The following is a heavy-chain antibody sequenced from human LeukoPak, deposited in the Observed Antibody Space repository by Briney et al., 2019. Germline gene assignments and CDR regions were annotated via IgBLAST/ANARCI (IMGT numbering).Heavy chain of an antibody. CDR3: ARGVEMATWVV. J-gene: IGHJ4*02. Sequence: PSETLSLTCTVSGSYISSYYWSWIRQPPGKGLEWIGYIYYSGSTYYNPSLKSRVTISVDTSKNQFSLKLSSVTAADTAVYYCARGVEMATWVVWGQGTLVTVSS. D-gene: IGHD5-24*01. CDR1: GSYISSYY. V-gene: IGHV4-30-4*08. CDR2: IYYSGST.